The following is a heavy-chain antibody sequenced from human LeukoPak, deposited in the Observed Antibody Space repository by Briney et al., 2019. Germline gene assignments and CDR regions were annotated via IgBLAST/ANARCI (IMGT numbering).Heavy chain of an antibody. CDR2: IYYSGST. J-gene: IGHJ4*02. CDR1: AGSVSRNSYY. D-gene: IGHD5-18*01. Sequence: SETLSLTCTVSAGSVSRNSYYWSWIRQPPGKGLEWIGYIYYSGSTNYNPSLKSRVTISVDTSKNQFSLKLSSLTAADTAVYYCARSVLGYSYGLHIDYWGQGTLVTVSS. CDR3: ARSVLGYSYGLHIDY. V-gene: IGHV4-61*01.